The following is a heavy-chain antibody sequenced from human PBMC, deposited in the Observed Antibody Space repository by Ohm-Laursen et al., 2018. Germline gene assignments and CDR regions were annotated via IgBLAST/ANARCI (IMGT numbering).Heavy chain of an antibody. V-gene: IGHV3-48*01. CDR1: GFTFNSHS. D-gene: IGHD6-6*01. CDR2: ISSSSTTI. J-gene: IGHJ4*02. CDR3: AKLYRSYAFDY. Sequence: SLRLPCTASGFTFNSHSMNWVRQAPGKGLEWISYISSSSTTIYYADSVKGRITISRDNAKNSLYLQMNSLRAEDTAVYYCAKLYRSYAFDYWGQGSLVTVSS.